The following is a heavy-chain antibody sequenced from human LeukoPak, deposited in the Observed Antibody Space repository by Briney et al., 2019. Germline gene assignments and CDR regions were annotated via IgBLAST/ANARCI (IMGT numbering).Heavy chain of an antibody. Sequence: GASVKVSCKASGYTFINYAIHWVRQAPGQGLEWMGWISAYNGNTNYAQKLQGRVTMTTDTSTSTAYMELRSLRSDDTAVYYCARGVEMATDFDYWGQGTLVTVSS. CDR3: ARGVEMATDFDY. V-gene: IGHV1-18*01. CDR2: ISAYNGNT. J-gene: IGHJ4*02. CDR1: GYTFINYA. D-gene: IGHD5-24*01.